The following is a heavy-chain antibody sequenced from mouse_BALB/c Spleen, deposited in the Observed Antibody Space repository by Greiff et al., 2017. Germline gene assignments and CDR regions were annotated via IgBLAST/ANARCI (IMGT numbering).Heavy chain of an antibody. CDR3: ARSDYGSSYYAMDY. Sequence: EVNVVESGGGLVQPGGSRKLSCAASGFTFSSFGMHWVRQAPEKGLEWVAYISSGSSTIYYADTVKGRFTISRDNPKNTLFLQMTSLRSEDTAMYYCARSDYGSSYYAMDYWGQGTSVTVSS. J-gene: IGHJ4*01. CDR1: GFTFSSFG. CDR2: ISSGSSTI. D-gene: IGHD1-1*01. V-gene: IGHV5-17*02.